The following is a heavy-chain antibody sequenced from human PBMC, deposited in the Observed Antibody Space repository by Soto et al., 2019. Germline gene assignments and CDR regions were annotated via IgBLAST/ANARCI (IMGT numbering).Heavy chain of an antibody. CDR1: GYTFTGYY. Sequence: ASVKVSCKASGYTFTGYYMHWVRQAPGQGLEWMGWINPNSGGTNYAQKFQGRVTMTRDTSISTAYMELSRLRSDDTAVYYCASYKRGSSWYENWFDHWGRGTLVTVSS. D-gene: IGHD6-13*01. CDR2: INPNSGGT. V-gene: IGHV1-2*02. CDR3: ASYKRGSSWYENWFDH. J-gene: IGHJ5*02.